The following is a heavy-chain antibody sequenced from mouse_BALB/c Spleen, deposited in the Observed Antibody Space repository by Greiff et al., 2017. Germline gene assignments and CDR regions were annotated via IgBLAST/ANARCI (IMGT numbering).Heavy chain of an antibody. Sequence: EVMLVESGGGLVQPGGSRKLSCAASGFTFSSFGMHWVRHAPEKGLEWVAYISSGSSTIYYADTVKGRFTISRDNPKNTLFLQMTSLRSEDTAMYYCASGGNMITTRAWFAYWGQGTLVTVSA. CDR1: GFTFSSFG. V-gene: IGHV5-17*02. D-gene: IGHD2-4*01. CDR3: ASGGNMITTRAWFAY. CDR2: ISSGSSTI. J-gene: IGHJ3*01.